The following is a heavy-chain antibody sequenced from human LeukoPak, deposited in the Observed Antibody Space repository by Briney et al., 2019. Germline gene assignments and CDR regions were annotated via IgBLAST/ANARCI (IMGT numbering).Heavy chain of an antibody. Sequence: SETLSLTCTVSGGSISSYYWSWIRQPPGKGLEWIGYIYYSGSTYYNPSLKSRVTISVDTSKNQFSLKLSSVTAADTAVYYCAREEVYGSGTQYYYYYYGMDVWGQGTTVTVSS. CDR3: AREEVYGSGTQYYYYYYGMDV. J-gene: IGHJ6*02. CDR2: IYYSGST. V-gene: IGHV4-59*12. D-gene: IGHD3-10*01. CDR1: GGSISSYY.